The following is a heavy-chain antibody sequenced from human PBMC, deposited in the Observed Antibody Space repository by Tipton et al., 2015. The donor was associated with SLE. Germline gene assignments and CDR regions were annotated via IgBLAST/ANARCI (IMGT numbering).Heavy chain of an antibody. Sequence: GLVKPSQTLSLTCAISGDSVSSNSAAWNWIRQSPSRGLEWLGRTYYRSKWYNDYAVSVKSRITINPDTSKNQFSLKLSSVTAADTAVYYCARDPDYTGGYYFDYWGQGTLVTVSS. J-gene: IGHJ4*02. CDR3: ARDPDYTGGYYFDY. CDR1: GDSVSSNSAA. V-gene: IGHV6-1*01. D-gene: IGHD4-11*01. CDR2: TYYRSKWYN.